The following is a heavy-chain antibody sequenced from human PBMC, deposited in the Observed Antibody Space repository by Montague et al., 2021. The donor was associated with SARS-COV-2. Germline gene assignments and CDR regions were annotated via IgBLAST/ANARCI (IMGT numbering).Heavy chain of an antibody. CDR1: GGSFSGYY. Sequence: SETRSLTCAVYGGSFSGYYWSWIRQPQGKGLEWIGEINHSGSTNXNPSLKRRVTISVDTSKNQFSLKLSSVTAADTAVYYCARGSSFVTIFGVVITDPLFDYWGQGTLVTVSS. CDR2: INHSGST. J-gene: IGHJ4*02. CDR3: ARGSSFVTIFGVVITDPLFDY. D-gene: IGHD3-3*01. V-gene: IGHV4-34*01.